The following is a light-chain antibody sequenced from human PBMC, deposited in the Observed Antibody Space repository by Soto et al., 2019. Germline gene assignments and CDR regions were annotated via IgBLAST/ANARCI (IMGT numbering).Light chain of an antibody. CDR3: SSYTTSYFHV. CDR2: GVN. Sequence: QSVLTQPASVSGSPGQSITISCTGSGRDIGAYDYVSWYQQHPGKAPKLLIYGVNNRPSGVSYRFSASKSAFTASLTISGLQAEDEAHYYCSSYTTSYFHVFGPGTKLTVL. CDR1: GRDIGAYDY. V-gene: IGLV2-14*01. J-gene: IGLJ1*01.